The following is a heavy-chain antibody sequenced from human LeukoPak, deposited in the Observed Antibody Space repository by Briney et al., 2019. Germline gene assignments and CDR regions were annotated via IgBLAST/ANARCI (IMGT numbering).Heavy chain of an antibody. J-gene: IGHJ4*02. CDR1: GFIFSSRW. CDR2: VNSDGRST. CDR3: ARGDSSGWYLLDF. D-gene: IGHD6-19*01. Sequence: PGGSLRLSCAASGFIFSSRWMHWVRQAPGKGLVWVSRVNSDGRSTNYADFVKGRLAISRDNAKNTLYLQMNSLRAEDTAVYYCARGDSSGWYLLDFWGQGILVTVSS. V-gene: IGHV3-74*01.